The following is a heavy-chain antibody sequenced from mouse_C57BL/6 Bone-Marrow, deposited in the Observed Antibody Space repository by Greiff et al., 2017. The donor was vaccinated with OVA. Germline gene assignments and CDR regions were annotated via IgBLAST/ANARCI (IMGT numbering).Heavy chain of an antibody. J-gene: IGHJ3*01. V-gene: IGHV1-80*01. CDR3: ARGEEDSSDRFAY. Sequence: QVQLKESGAELVKPGASVKISCKASGYAFSSYWMNWVKQRPGKGLEWIGQIYPGDGDTNYNGKFKGKATLTADKSSSTAYMQLSSLTSEDSAVYFCARGEEDSSDRFAYWGKGTLVTVSA. D-gene: IGHD3-2*02. CDR2: IYPGDGDT. CDR1: GYAFSSYW.